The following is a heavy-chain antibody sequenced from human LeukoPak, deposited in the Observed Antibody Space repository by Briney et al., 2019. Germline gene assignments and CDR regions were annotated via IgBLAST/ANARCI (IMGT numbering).Heavy chain of an antibody. J-gene: IGHJ3*02. Sequence: GESLKISCKGSGYSFTSYWIGWVRQIPGKGLEWMGIIYPGDSDTRYGPSFQGQVTISADKSISTAYLQWSSLKASDTAMYYCARTSAPEDYGSGSADAFDIWGQGTMVTVSS. CDR2: IYPGDSDT. V-gene: IGHV5-51*01. CDR3: ARTSAPEDYGSGSADAFDI. D-gene: IGHD3-10*01. CDR1: GYSFTSYW.